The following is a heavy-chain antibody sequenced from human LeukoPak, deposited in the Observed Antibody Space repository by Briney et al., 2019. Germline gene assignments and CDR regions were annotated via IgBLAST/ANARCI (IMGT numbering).Heavy chain of an antibody. D-gene: IGHD1-26*01. Sequence: PGGSLRLSCAASGFTFSSTWMHWFRQAPGKGPVWVSRIHSDGSSTIYADSVKGRFTISRDNARNTLYLQMNSLRAEDTAVYYCARDYGSYFLPKYYYMDVWGKGTTVTVSS. CDR3: ARDYGSYFLPKYYYMDV. CDR1: GFTFSSTW. CDR2: IHSDGSST. V-gene: IGHV3-74*01. J-gene: IGHJ6*03.